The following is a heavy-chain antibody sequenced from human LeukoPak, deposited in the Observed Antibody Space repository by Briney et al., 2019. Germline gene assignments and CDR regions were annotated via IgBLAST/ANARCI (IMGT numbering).Heavy chain of an antibody. J-gene: IGHJ4*02. Sequence: SQTLSLTFTVSGGSINRSNYYWGWIRQPPGKGLEWIGSIYYTGSTYYTPSLKSRVTISIDMSKNQFSLKLSSVTAADTAVYYCARVAKSDYYDSSGSVDSWGQGTLVTVSS. CDR1: GGSINRSNYY. CDR2: IYYTGST. D-gene: IGHD3-22*01. CDR3: ARVAKSDYYDSSGSVDS. V-gene: IGHV4-39*07.